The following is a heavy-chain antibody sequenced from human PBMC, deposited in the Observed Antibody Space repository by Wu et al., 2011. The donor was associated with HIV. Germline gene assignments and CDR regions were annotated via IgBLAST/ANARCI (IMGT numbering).Heavy chain of an antibody. V-gene: IGHV1-2*02. CDR2: INPNNSIT. D-gene: IGHD3-10*01. CDR3: ARVREWFGEFTAFDY. CDR1: GYTFTSYY. J-gene: IGHJ4*02. Sequence: KISCKSSGYTFTSYYMHWVRQAPGQGLEWMGWINPNNSITDYAQRFRGRFSMTRDTAISTLYMELGSLRSDDTAVFYCARVREWFGEFTAFDYWGQGTLVSVSS.